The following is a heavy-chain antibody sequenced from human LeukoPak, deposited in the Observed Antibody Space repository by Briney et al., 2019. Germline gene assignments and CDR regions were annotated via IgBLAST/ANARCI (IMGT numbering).Heavy chain of an antibody. V-gene: IGHV3-23*01. CDR1: GFTFSSYA. J-gene: IGHJ5*02. CDR2: ISGSGGST. CDR3: AKDRTVTTPLKWFDP. D-gene: IGHD4-17*01. Sequence: PGGSLRLSCAASGFTFSSYAMSWVRQAPGKGLEWVSAISGSGGSTQYADSVKGRSTISRGNSKNTLYLQMNSLRAEDTAVYYCAKDRTVTTPLKWFDPWGQGTLVTVSS.